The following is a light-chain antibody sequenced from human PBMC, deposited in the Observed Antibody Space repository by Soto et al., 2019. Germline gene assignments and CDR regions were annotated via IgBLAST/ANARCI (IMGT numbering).Light chain of an antibody. J-gene: IGKJ1*01. Sequence: EIGMTQSPATLSVSPGERATLSCRASQRVSRNLAWYQQKPGQAPRLLIYDASTRATGIPDRFSGSGSETEFTLTISSLQSQDYAIYYCQQYNNWHPWTFGHGTKVDIK. CDR3: QQYNNWHPWT. CDR2: DAS. V-gene: IGKV3-15*01. CDR1: QRVSRN.